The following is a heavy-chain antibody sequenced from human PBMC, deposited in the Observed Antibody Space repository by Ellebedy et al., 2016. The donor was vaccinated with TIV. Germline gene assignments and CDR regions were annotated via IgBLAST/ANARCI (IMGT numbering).Heavy chain of an antibody. V-gene: IGHV2-70*04. CDR3: ARNSRDDFDI. J-gene: IGHJ3*02. CDR2: IDWDDDK. Sequence: SGPTLVKPTQTLTLTCTFSGFSLSSHSMRVSWIRQPPGKALEWLARIDWDDDKFYSTSLKTRLTISKDTSKNQVVLTMTNMDPVDTATYYCARNSRDDFDIWGQGTRVTVSS. CDR1: GFSLSSHSMR.